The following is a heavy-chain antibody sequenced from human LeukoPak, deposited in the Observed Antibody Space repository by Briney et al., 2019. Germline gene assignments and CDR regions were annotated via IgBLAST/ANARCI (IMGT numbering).Heavy chain of an antibody. CDR1: GYTFTSYG. Sequence: GASVKVSCKASGYTFTSYGISWVRQAPGQGLEWMGWISAYNGNTNYAQKLQGRVTMTTDTSTSTAYMELRSLRSDDTAVYYCARGPYYYDSSGYPIPEYYFDYWGQETLVTVSS. D-gene: IGHD3-22*01. CDR2: ISAYNGNT. V-gene: IGHV1-18*01. CDR3: ARGPYYYDSSGYPIPEYYFDY. J-gene: IGHJ4*02.